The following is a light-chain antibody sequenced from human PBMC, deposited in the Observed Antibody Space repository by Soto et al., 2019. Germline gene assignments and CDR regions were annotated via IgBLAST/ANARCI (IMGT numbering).Light chain of an antibody. J-gene: IGKJ1*01. CDR2: GAS. CDR1: QSVGTK. Sequence: IVMTQSPATLSVSPGERATLSCRASQSVGTKLAWYQQTRGQAPRLLIYGASNRATGVPARFSGSVSGTEFTLTISSLQSEDFAVYYCQQYDSSPWTFGQGTKWIS. CDR3: QQYDSSPWT. V-gene: IGKV3-15*01.